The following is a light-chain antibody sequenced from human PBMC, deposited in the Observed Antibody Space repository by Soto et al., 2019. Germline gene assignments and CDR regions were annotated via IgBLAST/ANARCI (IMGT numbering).Light chain of an antibody. CDR3: QQRSTWPRTT. V-gene: IGKV3-11*01. CDR1: QSIAGY. Sequence: EIVFTRSPATLTLSPGGRATLSCRASQSIAGYLAWYQKKPGQAPSLLVYDATNRATGIPARFSGSGSGTDFTLTINSLEPEDFAVYHCQQRSTWPRTTVGPGTRLEI. CDR2: DAT. J-gene: IGKJ5*01.